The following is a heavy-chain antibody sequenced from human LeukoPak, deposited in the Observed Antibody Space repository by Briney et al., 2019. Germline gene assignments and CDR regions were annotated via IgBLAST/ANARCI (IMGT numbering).Heavy chain of an antibody. CDR1: GFTFSTYA. Sequence: PGGSLRLSCAASGFTFSTYAMHWVRQAPGKGLEWVAVISYDGSKKYYADSVKGRFTISRDNTMNTLHLQMISLRPEDTAVYFCARDFSPRLGVNSGWFSLCFDFWGQGNLVTVSS. CDR3: ARDFSPRLGVNSGWFSLCFDF. V-gene: IGHV3-30*04. D-gene: IGHD6-19*01. CDR2: ISYDGSKK. J-gene: IGHJ4*02.